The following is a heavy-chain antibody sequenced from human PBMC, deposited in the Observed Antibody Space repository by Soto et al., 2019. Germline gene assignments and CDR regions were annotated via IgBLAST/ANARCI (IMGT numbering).Heavy chain of an antibody. CDR1: GYTFTGYY. D-gene: IGHD3-3*01. J-gene: IGHJ5*02. CDR3: PTSFRFLEWPNMAAGCFDP. Sequence: GSVKVACKASGYTFTGYYMHWVRQAPGQGLEWMGWINPNSGGTNYAQKFQGRVTMTRDTSISTAYMELGRLRSDDTALYYCPTSFRFLEWPNMAAGCFDPWGQGTRVTVSS. CDR2: INPNSGGT. V-gene: IGHV1-2*02.